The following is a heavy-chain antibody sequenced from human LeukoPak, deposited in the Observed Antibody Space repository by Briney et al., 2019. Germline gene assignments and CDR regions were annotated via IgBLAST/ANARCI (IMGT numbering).Heavy chain of an antibody. Sequence: PSETLSLTCTVSGGSISSYYWSWIRQPPGKGLEWIGYIYYSGSTNYNPSLKSRVTISVDTSKNQFSLKLSSVTAADMAVYYCARHRVAGSYYRGRYYFDYWGQGTLVTVSS. D-gene: IGHD3-10*01. V-gene: IGHV4-59*01. CDR1: GGSISSYY. J-gene: IGHJ4*02. CDR3: ARHRVAGSYYRGRYYFDY. CDR2: IYYSGST.